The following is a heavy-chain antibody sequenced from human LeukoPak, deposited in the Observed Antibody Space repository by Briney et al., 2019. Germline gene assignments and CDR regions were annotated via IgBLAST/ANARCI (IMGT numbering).Heavy chain of an antibody. V-gene: IGHV3-30*02. J-gene: IGHJ5*02. CDR3: ARDGKKYYDFWSGYLEWFDP. Sequence: PGGSLRLSCAASGFTFSSYGMHWVRQAPGKGLEWVAFIRYDGSNKYYADSVKGRFTISRDNSKNTLYLQMNSLRAEDTAVYYCARDGKKYYDFWSGYLEWFDPWGQGTLVTVSS. CDR1: GFTFSSYG. CDR2: IRYDGSNK. D-gene: IGHD3-3*01.